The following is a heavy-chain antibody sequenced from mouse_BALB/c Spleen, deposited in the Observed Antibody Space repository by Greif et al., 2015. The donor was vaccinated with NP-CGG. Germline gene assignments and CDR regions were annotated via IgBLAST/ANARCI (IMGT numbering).Heavy chain of an antibody. V-gene: IGHV1-18*01. Sequence: VQLKQSGPELVKPGASVKISCKTSGHTFTEYTMHWVKQSHGKSLEWIGGINPNNGGSIYNQKFKGKATLTEDRSSSTAYMELRSLTSDDSAVYYCVRKRYGNWYFDVWGAGTTVTVSS. D-gene: IGHD2-1*01. J-gene: IGHJ1*01. CDR2: INPNNGGS. CDR3: VRKRYGNWYFDV. CDR1: GHTFTEYT.